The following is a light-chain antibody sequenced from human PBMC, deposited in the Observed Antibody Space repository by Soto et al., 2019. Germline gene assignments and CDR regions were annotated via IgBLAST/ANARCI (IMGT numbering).Light chain of an antibody. CDR1: QSVSSY. V-gene: IGKV3-11*01. J-gene: IGKJ5*01. CDR2: DAS. CDR3: QQRSNWPIT. Sequence: EIVLTQSPATLSCSPGGRATLSCRASQSVSSYLAWYQQKPGQAPRLLIYDASNRATGIPARFSGSGSGTDFTLTISSLEPEDFAVYYCQQRSNWPITFGQGTRLEIK.